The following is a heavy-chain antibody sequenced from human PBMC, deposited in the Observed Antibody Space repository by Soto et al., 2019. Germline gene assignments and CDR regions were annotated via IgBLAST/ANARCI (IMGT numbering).Heavy chain of an antibody. D-gene: IGHD1-1*01. CDR3: ARDNDRPQLGGNYYYILDV. CDR1: GGTFRNSA. V-gene: IGHV1-69*12. CDR2: IRPIFRTP. J-gene: IGHJ6*02. Sequence: QVQLEQSGPELKKPGSSVKVSCKASGGTFRNSAISWVRQAPGQGLEWMGGIRPIFRTPDYAQKFQGRVTITADESASTADMELTGLRSDDTAVYYCARDNDRPQLGGNYYYILDVWGHGTTVTVSS.